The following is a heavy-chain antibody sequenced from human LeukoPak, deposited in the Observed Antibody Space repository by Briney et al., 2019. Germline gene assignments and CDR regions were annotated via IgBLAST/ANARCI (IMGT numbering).Heavy chain of an antibody. V-gene: IGHV3-74*01. CDR1: GFIFNSYS. Sequence: GGSLRLSCAASGFIFNSYSMHWVRQAPGKGLVWVSRINSDGSSTAHAASVKGRFTVSRDNAENSLYLQMNSLRAEDTAVYYCARVIAAAGTGYYYYYMDVWGKGTTVTVSS. D-gene: IGHD6-13*01. CDR3: ARVIAAAGTGYYYYYMDV. CDR2: INSDGSST. J-gene: IGHJ6*03.